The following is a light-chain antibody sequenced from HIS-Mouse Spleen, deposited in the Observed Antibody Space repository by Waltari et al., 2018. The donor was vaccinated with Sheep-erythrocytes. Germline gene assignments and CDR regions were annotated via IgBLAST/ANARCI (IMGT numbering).Light chain of an antibody. J-gene: IGLJ3*02. CDR3: CSYAGSSTPWV. V-gene: IGLV2-23*01. Sequence: QSALTQPASVSGSPGQSITISCTGTSSDGGSYNLVSWYQQHPGKAPKLIIYEGSKRPSGVSNRFSGSKSGNTASLTISGLQAEDEADYYCCSYAGSSTPWVFGGGTKLTVL. CDR1: SSDGGSYNL. CDR2: EGS.